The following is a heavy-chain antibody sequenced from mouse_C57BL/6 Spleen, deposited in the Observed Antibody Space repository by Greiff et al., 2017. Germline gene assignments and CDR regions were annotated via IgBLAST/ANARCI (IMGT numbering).Heavy chain of an antibody. Sequence: EVMLVESGGGLVKPGGSLKLSCAASGFTFSDYGMHWVRQAPEKGLEWVAYLSSGSSTIYYADTVKGPFTISRDNAKNTLFLQMTSLRSEDTAMYYCARTVVNYFDYWGQGTTLTVSS. CDR3: ARTVVNYFDY. CDR1: GFTFSDYG. J-gene: IGHJ2*01. D-gene: IGHD1-1*01. CDR2: LSSGSSTI. V-gene: IGHV5-17*01.